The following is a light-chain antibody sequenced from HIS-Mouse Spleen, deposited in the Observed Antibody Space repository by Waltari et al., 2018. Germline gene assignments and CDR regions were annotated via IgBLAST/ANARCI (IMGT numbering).Light chain of an antibody. Sequence: SYELTQPPSVSVSPGQTARITCSGDALPKKYAYWYQQKSGQAPVLVIYEDSKRPAGIPVRFSGHSSGTMATWTISGAQVEDEADYYCYSTDSSGNHRVFGGGTKLTVL. CDR2: EDS. CDR1: ALPKKY. V-gene: IGLV3-10*01. J-gene: IGLJ2*01. CDR3: YSTDSSGNHRV.